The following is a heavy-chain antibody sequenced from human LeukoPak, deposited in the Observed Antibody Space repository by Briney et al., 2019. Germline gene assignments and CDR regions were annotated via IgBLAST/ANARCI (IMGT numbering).Heavy chain of an antibody. J-gene: IGHJ6*02. V-gene: IGHV3-48*04. D-gene: IGHD6-13*01. Sequence: GGSLRLSCAASGFTFSSYSMNWVRQAPGKGLEWVSYISSSSSTIYYADSVKGRFTISRDNAKNSLYLQMNSLRAEDTAVYYCARSASSWYSTGYYYGMDVWGQGTTVTVSS. CDR2: ISSSSSTI. CDR3: ARSASSWYSTGYYYGMDV. CDR1: GFTFSSYS.